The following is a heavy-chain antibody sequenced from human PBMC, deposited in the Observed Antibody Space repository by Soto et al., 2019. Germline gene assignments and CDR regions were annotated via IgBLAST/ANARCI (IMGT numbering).Heavy chain of an antibody. CDR3: ARDWHYSDSTGYYHDVFDI. J-gene: IGHJ3*02. Sequence: QVQLQESGPGLVKPSQTLSLTCTVSGGSINSGDYYWSWIRQPPGKGLEWIGYIYYSGSTYYNPSLKSRITISVDTSKNQFSLKLSSVTAADTAVYYCARDWHYSDSTGYYHDVFDIWGQGTMVTVSS. CDR1: GGSINSGDYY. CDR2: IYYSGST. D-gene: IGHD3-22*01. V-gene: IGHV4-30-4*01.